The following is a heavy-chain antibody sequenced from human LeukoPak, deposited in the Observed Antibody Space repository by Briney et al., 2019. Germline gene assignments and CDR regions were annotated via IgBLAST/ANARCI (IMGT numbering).Heavy chain of an antibody. CDR2: IYYSGST. V-gene: IGHV4-61*05. D-gene: IGHD3-22*01. J-gene: IGHJ4*02. CDR3: AGSTYYYDSSGYLSY. Sequence: PSETLSLTCTVSGGSISSSSYYWGWIRQPPGKGLEWIGYIYYSGSTNYNPSLKSRVTISVDTSKNQFSLKLSSVTAADTAVYYCAGSTYYYDSSGYLSYWGQGTLVTVSS. CDR1: GGSISSSSYY.